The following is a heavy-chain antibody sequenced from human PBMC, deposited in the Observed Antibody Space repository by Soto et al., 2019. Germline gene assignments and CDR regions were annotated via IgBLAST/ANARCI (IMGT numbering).Heavy chain of an antibody. CDR3: ASWLKGPDIGNYYYGMDV. D-gene: IGHD2-15*01. CDR1: GGAFSDYA. V-gene: IGHV1-69*12. J-gene: IGHJ6*02. CDR2: IMPIFRAP. Sequence: QVQLVQSGAEVKKPGSSVKVSCKASGGAFSDYAFSWVRQAPGQGLEWLGGIMPIFRAPDYAQKFQGRVTITADEFTRTAYMEKKSLRSEDTAVYYCASWLKGPDIGNYYYGMDVWGQGTTVTVS.